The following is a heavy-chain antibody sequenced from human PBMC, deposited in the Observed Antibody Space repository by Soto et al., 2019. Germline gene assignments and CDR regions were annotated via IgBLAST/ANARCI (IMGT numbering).Heavy chain of an antibody. V-gene: IGHV3-23*01. Sequence: PGGSLRLSCVASGFTSSSYAMSWVRQAPGRGLEWVSSISGSGGSTYYADSVKGRFTISRDNSKETLFLQMNSLRAEDTAVYYCAKDYYYDSSGYYYGASFDYWGQGALVTVS. J-gene: IGHJ4*02. D-gene: IGHD3-22*01. CDR1: GFTSSSYA. CDR3: AKDYYYDSSGYYYGASFDY. CDR2: ISGSGGST.